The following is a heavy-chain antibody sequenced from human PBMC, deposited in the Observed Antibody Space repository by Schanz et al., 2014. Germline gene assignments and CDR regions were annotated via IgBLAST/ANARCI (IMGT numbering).Heavy chain of an antibody. J-gene: IGHJ4*02. CDR2: ISSTSTYL. V-gene: IGHV3-21*01. D-gene: IGHD3-16*01. CDR1: GFTFSSNA. Sequence: EVQLVESGGGLVQPGGSLRLSCAASGFTFSSNAINWVRQAPGKGLEWVSSISSTSTYLYYADSVKGRFTISRDSARNSLYLQMSSLRAEDTAVYYCARGTPFLCDYWGQGTLVTVSS. CDR3: ARGTPFLCDY.